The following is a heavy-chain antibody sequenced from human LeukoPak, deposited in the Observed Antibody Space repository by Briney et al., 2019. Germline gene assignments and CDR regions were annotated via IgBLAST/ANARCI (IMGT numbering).Heavy chain of an antibody. CDR1: GFTFSNAW. CDR3: ARGVRGSGWYPHDAMAY. D-gene: IGHD6-19*01. Sequence: GGSLRLSCAASGFTFSNAWMSWVRQAPGKGLEWVGRIKSKTDGGTTDYAAPVKGRLTISRDDSKNTLYLQMNSLRAEDTAVYYCARGVRGSGWYPHDAMAYWGQGTLVTVSS. J-gene: IGHJ4*02. CDR2: IKSKTDGGTT. V-gene: IGHV3-15*01.